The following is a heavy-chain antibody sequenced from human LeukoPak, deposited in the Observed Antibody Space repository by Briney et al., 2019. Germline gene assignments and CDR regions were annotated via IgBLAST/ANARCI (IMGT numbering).Heavy chain of an antibody. Sequence: GGSLRLSCAASGFTFSSYGMHWVRQAPGKGLEWAAFIRYDGSNKYYADSVKGRFTISRDNSKNTLYLQMNSLRAEDTAVYYCAKDYSGWLNDAFDIWGQGTMVTVSS. CDR3: AKDYSGWLNDAFDI. CDR1: GFTFSSYG. V-gene: IGHV3-30*02. J-gene: IGHJ3*02. CDR2: IRYDGSNK. D-gene: IGHD5-12*01.